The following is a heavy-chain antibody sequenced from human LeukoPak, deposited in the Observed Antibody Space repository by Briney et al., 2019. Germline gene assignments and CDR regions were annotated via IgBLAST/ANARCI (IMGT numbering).Heavy chain of an antibody. D-gene: IGHD6-6*01. CDR1: GFTFTTYT. J-gene: IGHJ3*02. CDR2: ISSSSTAI. Sequence: GGSLRLSCAASGFTFTTYTMNWVRQAPGKGPEWVSYISSSSTAIYYADSVKGRFTISRDNAKNSLSLQMNSLRAEDTAVYYCAREYSSSSGRALDIWGQGTMVTVSS. V-gene: IGHV3-48*01. CDR3: AREYSSSSGRALDI.